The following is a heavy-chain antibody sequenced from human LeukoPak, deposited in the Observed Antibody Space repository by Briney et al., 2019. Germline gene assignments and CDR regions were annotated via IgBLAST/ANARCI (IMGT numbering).Heavy chain of an antibody. Sequence: GGSLRLSCAASGFTFSTYSINWVRQAPGKGLEWVSYISSDSSTIYYADSLKGRFTISRDNAKNSLYLQMNSLRAEDTAVYYCARDRNNIVATIWHLDYWGQGTLVTVSS. CDR2: ISSDSSTI. CDR3: ARDRNNIVATIWHLDY. V-gene: IGHV3-48*01. CDR1: GFTFSTYS. D-gene: IGHD5-12*01. J-gene: IGHJ4*02.